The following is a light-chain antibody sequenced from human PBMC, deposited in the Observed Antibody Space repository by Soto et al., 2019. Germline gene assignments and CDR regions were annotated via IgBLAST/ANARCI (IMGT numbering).Light chain of an antibody. CDR2: GAS. J-gene: IGKJ1*01. Sequence: EIVLTQSPGTLSLSPGERATLSCRASQSVSSTYLAWYKQKPGQAPRLLIYGASSRATGIPDRFSGSGSGTDFTLTISRLEPEDFAVYYCQQHGSSPRTFGRGTKVEIK. V-gene: IGKV3-20*01. CDR1: QSVSSTY. CDR3: QQHGSSPRT.